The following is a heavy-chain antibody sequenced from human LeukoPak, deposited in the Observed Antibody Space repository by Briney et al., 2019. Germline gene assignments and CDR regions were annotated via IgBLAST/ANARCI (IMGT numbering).Heavy chain of an antibody. V-gene: IGHV1-18*01. CDR2: ISAFNGNT. CDR3: ARVIARSGYDPGYGWFDP. D-gene: IGHD5-12*01. CDR1: GYTFTSCG. J-gene: IGHJ5*02. Sequence: ASVNVSCKASGYTFTSCGISWVRQAPRHALEWMGWISAFNGNTNYAQKLQGRVTMTTATSTSTAYIELRSLRSDDTAVYYCARVIARSGYDPGYGWFDPWGQGTLVTVSS.